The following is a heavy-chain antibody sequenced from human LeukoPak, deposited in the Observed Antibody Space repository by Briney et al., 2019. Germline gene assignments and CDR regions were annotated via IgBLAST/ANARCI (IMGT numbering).Heavy chain of an antibody. D-gene: IGHD6-19*01. Sequence: SETLSLTCTVSGGSISSSSYYWGWIRQPPGKGLEWIGSIYYSGSTYYNPSLKSRVTISVDTSKNQFSLKLSSVTAADTAVYYCARSPSSSGYWGYFDYWGQGTLVTVSS. CDR1: GGSISSSSYY. J-gene: IGHJ4*02. CDR2: IYYSGST. CDR3: ARSPSSSGYWGYFDY. V-gene: IGHV4-39*01.